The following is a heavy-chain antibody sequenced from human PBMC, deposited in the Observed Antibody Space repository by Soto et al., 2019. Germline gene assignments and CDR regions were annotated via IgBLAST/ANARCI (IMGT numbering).Heavy chain of an antibody. CDR1: GYTFTSYD. V-gene: IGHV1-8*01. J-gene: IGHJ6*02. Sequence: ASLNVSCKASGYTFTSYDINWLRQATGQGLEWMGWMNPNSGNTGYAQKFQGRVTMTRNTSISTAYMELSSLRSEDTAVYYCARERTGTTSMDVWGQGTTVTVSS. D-gene: IGHD1-1*01. CDR2: MNPNSGNT. CDR3: ARERTGTTSMDV.